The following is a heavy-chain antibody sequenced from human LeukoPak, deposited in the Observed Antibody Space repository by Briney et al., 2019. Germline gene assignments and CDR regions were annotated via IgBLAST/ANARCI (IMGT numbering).Heavy chain of an antibody. D-gene: IGHD3-10*01. V-gene: IGHV4-38-2*02. CDR2: IYYSGNT. Sequence: PSETLSLTCTVSGYSISSGYYWGWIRQPPGKGLEWIGSIYYSGNTYYNPSLKSRVTISVDTSKKQFSLKLSSVTAADTAVYYCASQGPGGYWGQGTLVTVSS. CDR3: ASQGPGGY. CDR1: GYSISSGYY. J-gene: IGHJ4*02.